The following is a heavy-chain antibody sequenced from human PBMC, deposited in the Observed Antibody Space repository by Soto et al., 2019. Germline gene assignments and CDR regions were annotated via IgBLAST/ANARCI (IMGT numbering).Heavy chain of an antibody. CDR1: GGTFGSYA. J-gene: IGHJ6*02. CDR2: IIPIPGTA. Sequence: QVQLVQSGAEVKKPGSSVKVSCKASGGTFGSYAISWVRQALVQGLEWMGGIIPIPGTANYAQKFQGRVTIAADASTSTAYMELSSLRSEDTAVYYCARSQGSSTSLEIYYYYYYGMDVWGQGTTVTVSS. CDR3: ARSQGSSTSLEIYYYYYYGMDV. D-gene: IGHD2-2*01. V-gene: IGHV1-69*01.